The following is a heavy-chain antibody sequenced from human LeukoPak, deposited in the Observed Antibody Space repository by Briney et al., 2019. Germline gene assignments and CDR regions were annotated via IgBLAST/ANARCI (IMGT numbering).Heavy chain of an antibody. CDR1: GFIFSSYG. D-gene: IGHD4-4*01. Sequence: GGSLRLSCAASGFIFSSYGMHWVRQAPGKGLEWVAVISYDGSNKYYADSVKGRFTISRDNSKNTLYLQMISLRTEDTAVYHCAKALGRDDYNYVPFDYWGQGTLVTVSS. J-gene: IGHJ4*02. V-gene: IGHV3-30*18. CDR3: AKALGRDDYNYVPFDY. CDR2: ISYDGSNK.